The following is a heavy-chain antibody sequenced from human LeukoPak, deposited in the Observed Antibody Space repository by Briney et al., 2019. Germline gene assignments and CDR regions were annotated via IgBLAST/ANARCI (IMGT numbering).Heavy chain of an antibody. V-gene: IGHV1-2*02. J-gene: IGHJ3*02. CDR1: GYTFTGYY. CDR2: INPNSGGT. D-gene: IGHD2-2*01. CDR3: GRISYGWSSTRCYANMGSWDAFDI. Sequence: GASVKVSCKASGYTFTGYYMHWVRQAPGQGLEWMGWINPNSGGTNYAQKFQGRVTMTRDTSISTAYMELSRLRPDDTAVYYCGRISYGWSSTRCYANMGSWDAFDIWGQGTMVTVSS.